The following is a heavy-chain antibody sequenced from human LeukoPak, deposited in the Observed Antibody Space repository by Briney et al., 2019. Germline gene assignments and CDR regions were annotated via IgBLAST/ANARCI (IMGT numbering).Heavy chain of an antibody. J-gene: IGHJ6*04. CDR3: AKGDGGSSSWYDFYFYGVDV. CDR2: ISNDGSKR. Sequence: GGSLRLSCVVSGFTFSNYAMHWVRQAPGKGLEWAAVISNDGSKRHYADAVKGRLSISRDNSKNALSLQFNSLRGDDTAVYYCAKGDGGSSSWYDFYFYGVDVWGKGTAVTVSS. V-gene: IGHV3-30*18. CDR1: GFTFSNYA. D-gene: IGHD6-13*01.